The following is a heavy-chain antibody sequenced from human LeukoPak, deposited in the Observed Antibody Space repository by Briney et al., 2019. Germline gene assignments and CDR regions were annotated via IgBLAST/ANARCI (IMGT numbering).Heavy chain of an antibody. V-gene: IGHV3-7*01. CDR2: IKQDGSEK. D-gene: IGHD6-13*01. Sequence: GGSLRLSCAASGFTFSSYWMSWVRQAPGKGLEWVANIKQDGSEKYYVDSVKGRFTISRDNAKNSMYLQMYSLRAEDTAVYYCARGPKYISATGPYYFDYWGQGTPVTVSS. J-gene: IGHJ4*02. CDR3: ARGPKYISATGPYYFDY. CDR1: GFTFSSYW.